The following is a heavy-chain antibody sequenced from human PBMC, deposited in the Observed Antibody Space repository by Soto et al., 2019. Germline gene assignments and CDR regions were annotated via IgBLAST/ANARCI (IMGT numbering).Heavy chain of an antibody. CDR3: ARNAGSGGDGRGI. J-gene: IGHJ3*02. Sequence: LRLSCEASGFTFSSYGMHWVRQAPGKGLEWVAVIPYDGSNKYYADSVKGRFTISRDNSKNTLYLQMNSLRAEDTAVYYCARNAGSGGDGRGIWGQGTMVTVSS. V-gene: IGHV3-30*03. CDR1: GFTFSSYG. CDR2: IPYDGSNK. D-gene: IGHD2-21*01.